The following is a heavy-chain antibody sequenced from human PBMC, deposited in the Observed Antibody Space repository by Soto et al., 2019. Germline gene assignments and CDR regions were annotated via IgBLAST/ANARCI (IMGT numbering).Heavy chain of an antibody. V-gene: IGHV3-30*18. CDR1: GFTFSSYG. CDR2: ISYDGSNK. Sequence: GGSLRLSCAASGFTFSSYGMHWVRQAPGKGLEWVAVISYDGSNKYYADSVKGRFTISRDNSKNTLYLQMNSLRAEDTAVYYCAKDQYSGYDFYYYYYMDVWGKGTTVTVSS. D-gene: IGHD5-12*01. CDR3: AKDQYSGYDFYYYYYMDV. J-gene: IGHJ6*03.